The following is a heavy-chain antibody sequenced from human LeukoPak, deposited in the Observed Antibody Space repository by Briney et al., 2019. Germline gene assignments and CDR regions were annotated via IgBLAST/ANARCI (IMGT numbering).Heavy chain of an antibody. J-gene: IGHJ4*02. D-gene: IGHD3-16*01. CDR2: ISTSGGST. CDR1: GFTFSSYD. CDR3: ARGPSAVSLDY. V-gene: IGHV3-23*01. Sequence: PGGSLRLSCAASGFTFSSYDMSWVRQAPGKGLEWVSTISTSGGSTYYADSVKGRFAISRDNSKNTLYLQMSSLRAEDTAVYYCARGPSAVSLDYWGQGTLVTVSS.